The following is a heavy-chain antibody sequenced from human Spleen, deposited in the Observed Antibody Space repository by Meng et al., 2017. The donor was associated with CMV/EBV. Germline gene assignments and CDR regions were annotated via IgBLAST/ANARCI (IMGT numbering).Heavy chain of an antibody. CDR1: GFTVSSNY. V-gene: IGHV3-53*01. CDR3: AWSSGYSYGYGMDV. D-gene: IGHD5-18*01. Sequence: GESLKISCAASGFTVSSNYMSWVRQAPGKGLEWASVIYSGGATYYADSVKGRFTISRDNSKNTLYLQMNTLRAEDTAVYYCAWSSGYSYGYGMDVWGQGTTVTVSS. CDR2: IYSGGAT. J-gene: IGHJ6*02.